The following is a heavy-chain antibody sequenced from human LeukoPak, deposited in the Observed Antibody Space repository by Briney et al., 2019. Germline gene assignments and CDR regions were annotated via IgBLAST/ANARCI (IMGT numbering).Heavy chain of an antibody. J-gene: IGHJ6*02. CDR2: IYYSGST. D-gene: IGHD3-10*01. CDR1: GGSISSSSYY. CDR3: ARTSPPVLLWFGNAPSRNYGMDV. V-gene: IGHV4-39*07. Sequence: SETLSLTCTVSGGSISSSSYYWGWIRQPPGKGLEWIGSIYYSGSTYYNPSLKSRVTISVDTSKNQFSLKLSSVTAADTAVYYCARTSPPVLLWFGNAPSRNYGMDVWGQGTTVTVSS.